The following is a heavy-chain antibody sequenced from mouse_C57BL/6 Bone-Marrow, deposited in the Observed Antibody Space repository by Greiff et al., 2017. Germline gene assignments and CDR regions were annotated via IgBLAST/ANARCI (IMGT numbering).Heavy chain of an antibody. CDR1: GFNIKDDY. D-gene: IGHD1-1*01. Sequence: VQLQQSGAELVRPGASVKLSCTASGFNIKDDYMNWVKQRPEQGLEWIGWIDLENGDTEYASKFQGKATITADTTSNTAYLQLSSLTSEDTAVYYCTLIATVVATDYWDQGTTITVSS. CDR3: TLIATVVATDY. J-gene: IGHJ2*01. V-gene: IGHV14-4*01. CDR2: IDLENGDT.